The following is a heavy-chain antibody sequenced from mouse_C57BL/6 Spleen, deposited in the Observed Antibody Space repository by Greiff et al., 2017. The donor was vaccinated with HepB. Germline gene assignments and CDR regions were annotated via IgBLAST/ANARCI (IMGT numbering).Heavy chain of an antibody. V-gene: IGHV5-17*01. J-gene: IGHJ2*01. CDR3: ATDYYGSSYDGY. CDR2: ISSCSSTI. CDR1: GFTFSDYG. D-gene: IGHD1-1*01. Sequence: EVMLVESGGGLVKPGGSLKLSCAASGFTFSDYGMHWVRPAPEKGLEWVAYISSCSSTIYYADTVKGRFTIARDNDKNTLFLQMTSLRSEDTAMYYCATDYYGSSYDGYWGQGTTLTVSS.